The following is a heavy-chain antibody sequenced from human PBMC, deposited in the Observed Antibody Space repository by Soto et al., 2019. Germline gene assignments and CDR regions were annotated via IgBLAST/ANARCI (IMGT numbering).Heavy chain of an antibody. J-gene: IGHJ4*02. Sequence: GGSPRLSCAASGFTFSSYAMSWVRQAPGKGLEWVSAISGSGGSTYYADSVKGRFTISRDNSKNTLYLQMNSLRAEDTAVYYCAKVPSKSGSYDGVDYWGQGTLVTVSS. V-gene: IGHV3-23*01. D-gene: IGHD1-26*01. CDR3: AKVPSKSGSYDGVDY. CDR1: GFTFSSYA. CDR2: ISGSGGST.